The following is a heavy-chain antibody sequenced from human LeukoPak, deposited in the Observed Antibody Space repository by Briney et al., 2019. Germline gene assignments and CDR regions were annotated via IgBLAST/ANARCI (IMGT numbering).Heavy chain of an antibody. CDR3: ARVKGFGGAQPFDP. D-gene: IGHD2-21*01. J-gene: IGHJ5*02. Sequence: SETLSLTCTVSGGSISSYYWSWIRQPPGKGLEWIGSIYYSGSTNYNPSLKSRVTISVDKSKNQFSLKLSSVTAADTAVYYCARVKGFGGAQPFDPWGQGTLVTVSS. V-gene: IGHV4-59*12. CDR1: GGSISSYY. CDR2: IYYSGST.